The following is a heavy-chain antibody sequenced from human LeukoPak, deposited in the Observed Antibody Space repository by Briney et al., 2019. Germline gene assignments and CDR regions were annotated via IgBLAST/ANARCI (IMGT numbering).Heavy chain of an antibody. CDR3: ARVSSIMGGGYNFFDP. V-gene: IGHV1-46*01. D-gene: IGHD3-16*01. CDR1: GYTFTSYY. Sequence: ASVKVSCKASGYTFTSYYMHWVRQAPGQGLEWMGIINPSGGSTSYAQKFQGRVAVTADESTSTVYMELSSLRFDDTALYYCARVSSIMGGGYNFFDPWGQGTLITVSS. J-gene: IGHJ5*02. CDR2: INPSGGST.